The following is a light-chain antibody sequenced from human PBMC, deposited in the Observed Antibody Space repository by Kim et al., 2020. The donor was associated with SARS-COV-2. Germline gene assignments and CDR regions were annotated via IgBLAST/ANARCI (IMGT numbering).Light chain of an antibody. J-gene: IGLJ3*02. CDR3: SSYTSSSTLV. Sequence: GQSITLSCTGTSSDVGGYNYVSWYQQHPGKAPKLMIYDVSNRPSGVSNRFSGSKSCNTASLTISGLQAEDEADYYCSSYTSSSTLVFGGGTQLTVL. CDR1: SSDVGGYNY. CDR2: DVS. V-gene: IGLV2-14*03.